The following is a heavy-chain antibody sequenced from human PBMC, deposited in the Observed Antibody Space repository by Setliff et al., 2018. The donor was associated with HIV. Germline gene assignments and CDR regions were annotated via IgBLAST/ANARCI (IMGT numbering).Heavy chain of an antibody. D-gene: IGHD6-19*01. CDR3: ARRFEQWLAFDY. CDR2: IFYTGST. J-gene: IGHJ4*02. Sequence: SETLSLTCTVSAGSISGSLYYWGWIRQPPGKGLEWIGSIFYTGSTYYSPSLKSRVTVSVDTSKNQFSLKLGSVTAADTAVYFCARRFEQWLAFDYWGQGTLVTVSS. CDR1: AGSISGSLYY. V-gene: IGHV4-39*01.